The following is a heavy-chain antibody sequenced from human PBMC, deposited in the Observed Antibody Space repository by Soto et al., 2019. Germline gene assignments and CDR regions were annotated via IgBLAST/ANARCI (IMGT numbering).Heavy chain of an antibody. J-gene: IGHJ4*02. Sequence: GSVKVSCKASGYTVTNSDINWVRQAPGQGLEWMGWMNPDSGHAAYAQKFQGRVTLTTSTSTSTVYMEMRSLGSEDTAVYYCARRPHCSGGICYYGLDNWGQGPLVTVSS. CDR3: ARRPHCSGGICYYGLDN. CDR1: GYTVTNSD. D-gene: IGHD2-15*01. CDR2: MNPDSGHA. V-gene: IGHV1-8*01.